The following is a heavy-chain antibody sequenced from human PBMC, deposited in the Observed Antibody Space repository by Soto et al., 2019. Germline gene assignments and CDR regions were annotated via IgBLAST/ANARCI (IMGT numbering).Heavy chain of an antibody. CDR2: INPNSGGT. CDR1: GYTFTGYY. CDR3: ARLPLGQIAAAGRGSDY. V-gene: IGHV1-2*02. D-gene: IGHD6-13*01. Sequence: ASVKVSCKASGYTFTGYYMHWLRQAPGQGLEWMGWINPNSGGTNYAQKFQGRVTMTRDTSISTAYMELSRLRSDDTAVYYCARLPLGQIAAAGRGSDYWGQGTLVTVSS. J-gene: IGHJ4*02.